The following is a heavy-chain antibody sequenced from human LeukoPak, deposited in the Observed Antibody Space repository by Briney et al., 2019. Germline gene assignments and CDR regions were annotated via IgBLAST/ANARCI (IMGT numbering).Heavy chain of an antibody. CDR1: GGSFNDYY. D-gene: IGHD1-20*01. Sequence: PLETLSLTCAVYGGSFNDYYWSWIRQPPGKGLEWIGEINHSGSTNYNPSLKSRVTISVDTPKNQFSLKLSSVTAADTAVYYCASLTGTTDYYYFYMDVWGKGTPVTVSS. CDR3: ASLTGTTDYYYFYMDV. V-gene: IGHV4-34*01. J-gene: IGHJ6*03. CDR2: INHSGST.